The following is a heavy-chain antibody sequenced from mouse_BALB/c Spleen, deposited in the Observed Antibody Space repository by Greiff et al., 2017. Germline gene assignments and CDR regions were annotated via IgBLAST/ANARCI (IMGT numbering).Heavy chain of an antibody. V-gene: IGHV5-6-5*01. CDR3: ARDTSYYFDY. CDR1: GFTFSSYA. Sequence: EVHLVESGGGLVKPGGSLKLSCAASGFTFSSYAMSWVRQTPEKRLEWVASISSGGSTYYPDSVKGRFTISRDNARNILYLQMSSLRSEDTAMYYCARDTSYYFDYWGQGTTLTVSS. CDR2: ISSGGST. J-gene: IGHJ2*01.